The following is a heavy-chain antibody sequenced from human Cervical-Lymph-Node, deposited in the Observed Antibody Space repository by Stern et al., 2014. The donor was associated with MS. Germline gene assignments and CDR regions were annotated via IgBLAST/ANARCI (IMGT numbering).Heavy chain of an antibody. V-gene: IGHV3-33*01. D-gene: IGHD2-8*01. CDR3: ARGGFCTDAACYEFDGMDV. J-gene: IGHJ6*02. Sequence: VQLVESGGGVVQPGTSLRLSCAASGFTLSSYGMHWVRQAPGKGLEWVALIWYAGSNKYYADSVKGRFTISRDNSKDTVYLQMNSLRVEDTALYYCARGGFCTDAACYEFDGMDVWGQGTTVTVPS. CDR2: IWYAGSNK. CDR1: GFTLSSYG.